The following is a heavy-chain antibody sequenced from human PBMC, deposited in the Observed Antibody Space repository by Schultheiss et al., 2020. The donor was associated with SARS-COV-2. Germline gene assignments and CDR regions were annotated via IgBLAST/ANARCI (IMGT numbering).Heavy chain of an antibody. J-gene: IGHJ4*02. D-gene: IGHD6-19*01. V-gene: IGHV3-30*03. CDR2: ISYDGSNK. CDR3: ARDLTSGWHGDGPEY. Sequence: GGSLRLSCAASGFTFSSYGMHWVRQAPGKGLEWVAVISYDGSNKYYADSVKGRFTISRDNSKNTLYLQMNSLRAEDTAIYYCARDLTSGWHGDGPEYWGQGTLVTVSS. CDR1: GFTFSSYG.